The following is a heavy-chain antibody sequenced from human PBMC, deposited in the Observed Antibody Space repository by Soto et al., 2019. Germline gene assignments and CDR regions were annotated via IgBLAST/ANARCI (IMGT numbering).Heavy chain of an antibody. D-gene: IGHD3-10*01. J-gene: IGHJ5*02. Sequence: QITLKESGPTLVKPTQTLTLTCTFSGFSLSTSGVGVGWIRQPPGKALEWLALIYWDDDKRYSPSLKSRLTITKDTSKNQVVLTMTNLDPVDTATYYCAHRHVHYGSGIWFDPWGQGTLVTVSS. V-gene: IGHV2-5*02. CDR2: IYWDDDK. CDR3: AHRHVHYGSGIWFDP. CDR1: GFSLSTSGVG.